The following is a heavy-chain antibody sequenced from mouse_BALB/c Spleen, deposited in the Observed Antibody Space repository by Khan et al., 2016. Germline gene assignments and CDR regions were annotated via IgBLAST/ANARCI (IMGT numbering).Heavy chain of an antibody. CDR1: GYTFISYV. V-gene: IGHV1S136*01. Sequence: VQLQQSGPELVKPGASVKMSCKASGYTFISYVMHWVKQKPGQGLEWIGYINPYNDGTKYNEKFRGKATLTSDKSSSAAYMELSSLTSEDSAVYYCARKKYYVSSFYWYFDVWGAGTTVTVSS. CDR2: INPYNDGT. D-gene: IGHD1-1*01. CDR3: ARKKYYVSSFYWYFDV. J-gene: IGHJ1*01.